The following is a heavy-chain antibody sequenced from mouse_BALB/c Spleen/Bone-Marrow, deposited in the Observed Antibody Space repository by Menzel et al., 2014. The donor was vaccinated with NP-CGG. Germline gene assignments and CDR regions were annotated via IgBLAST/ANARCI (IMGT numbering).Heavy chain of an antibody. V-gene: IGHV14-4*02. CDR1: GFNIKDYY. Sequence: EVKLMESGAELVRSGASVKLSCTASGFNIKDYYMHWVKQRPEQGLEWIGWIDPENGDTEYAPKFQGKATMTADASSNTAYLQLSSLTSEDTAVYYCTRYRFPPPWCAYWGQGTLVTVSA. CDR2: IDPENGDT. J-gene: IGHJ3*01. D-gene: IGHD2-14*01. CDR3: TRYRFPPPWCAY.